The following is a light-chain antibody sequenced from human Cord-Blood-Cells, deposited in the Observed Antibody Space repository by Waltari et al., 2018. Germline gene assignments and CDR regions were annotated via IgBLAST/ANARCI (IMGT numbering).Light chain of an antibody. CDR1: QSVSSY. Sequence: EIVLTQSPATLSLSPGERATLPCRASQSVSSYLAWYQQKPGQAPRLLTYDASNRATGIPARFSGSGSGTDFTLTISSLEPEDFAVYYCQQRSNWLKYSFGQGTKLEIK. J-gene: IGKJ2*03. V-gene: IGKV3-11*01. CDR2: DAS. CDR3: QQRSNWLKYS.